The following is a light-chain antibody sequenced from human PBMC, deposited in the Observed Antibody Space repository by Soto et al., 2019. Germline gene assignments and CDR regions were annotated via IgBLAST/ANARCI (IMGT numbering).Light chain of an antibody. CDR3: QTWSTDIRV. CDR1: SGHNSYA. CDR2: VNSDGSH. V-gene: IGLV4-69*01. J-gene: IGLJ3*02. Sequence: QPVLTQSPSASASLGASVKLTCTLSSGHNSYAIAWHQQQPEKGPRYLMKVNSDGSHSKGAGIPDRFSGSSSGAERYLTISSLQSEDEADYYCQTWSTDIRVFGGGTKRTFL.